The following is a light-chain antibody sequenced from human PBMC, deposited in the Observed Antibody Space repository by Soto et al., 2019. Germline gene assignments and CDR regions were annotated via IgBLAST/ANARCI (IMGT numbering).Light chain of an antibody. Sequence: EIVLTQFPATLSLSPGERATLSCRASQSVSSYLAWYQQKPGQTPRLLIYDASNRATGIPARFSGSGSGTDFTLTISSLEPEDFAVYHCQQRSNWPYTFGQGTKLEIK. J-gene: IGKJ2*01. CDR1: QSVSSY. V-gene: IGKV3-11*01. CDR2: DAS. CDR3: QQRSNWPYT.